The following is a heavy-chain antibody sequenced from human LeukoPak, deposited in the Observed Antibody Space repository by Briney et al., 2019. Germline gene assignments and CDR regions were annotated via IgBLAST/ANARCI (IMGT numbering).Heavy chain of an antibody. CDR3: ARGIKYYYDSSGYYFFDY. CDR1: GFTFSSYS. D-gene: IGHD3-22*01. V-gene: IGHV3-21*01. Sequence: AGGSLRLSCAASGFTFSSYSMNWVRQAPGKGLERVSSISSHSSYIYYADSVKGRFTISRDNAKNSLYLQMNSLRAEDTAVYYCARGIKYYYDSSGYYFFDYWGQGTLVTVPS. CDR2: ISSHSSYI. J-gene: IGHJ4*02.